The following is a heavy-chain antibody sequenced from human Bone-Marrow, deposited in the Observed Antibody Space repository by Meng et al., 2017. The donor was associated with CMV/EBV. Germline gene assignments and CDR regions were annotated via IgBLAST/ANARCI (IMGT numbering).Heavy chain of an antibody. CDR2: MNPNSGNT. J-gene: IGHJ5*02. CDR1: GYTFTSYD. CDR3: ARRGVFCSSTSCYTSGNWFDP. V-gene: IGHV1-8*03. D-gene: IGHD2-2*02. Sequence: ASVKVSCKASGYTFTSYDINWVRQATGQGLEWMGWMNPNSGNTGYAQKFQGRVTITRNTSISTAYMELSSLRSEDTAVYYCARRGVFCSSTSCYTSGNWFDPWGQRTLVTVSS.